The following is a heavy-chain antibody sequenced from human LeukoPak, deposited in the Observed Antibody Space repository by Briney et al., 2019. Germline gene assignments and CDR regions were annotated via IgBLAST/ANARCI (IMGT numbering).Heavy chain of an antibody. CDR3: TRRYLLAAFDI. CDR2: IRSKANSYAT. CDR1: GFTFSGSA. D-gene: IGHD2-21*01. J-gene: IGHJ3*02. V-gene: IGHV3-73*01. Sequence: TGGSLRLSCAASGFTFSGSAMHWVRQASGKGLEWVGRIRSKANSYATAYAASVKGRFTISRDDSKNTAYLQMNSLKTEDTAVYYCTRRYLLAAFDIWGQGTVVTVSS.